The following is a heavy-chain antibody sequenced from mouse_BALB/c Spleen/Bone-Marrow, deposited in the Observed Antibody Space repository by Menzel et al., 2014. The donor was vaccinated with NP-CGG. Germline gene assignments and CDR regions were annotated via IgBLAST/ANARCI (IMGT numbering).Heavy chain of an antibody. J-gene: IGHJ3*01. D-gene: IGHD1-1*01. CDR3: ARNTYYYGSREFAY. Sequence: VQLKESGPGLVKPSQSLSLTCTVTGYSITSDYAWNWIRQFPGNKLEWMGYISYTDNTNYNPSLKSRISITRDTSKNQFFLHLNSVTTEDTATYYCARNTYYYGSREFAYWSQGTLVTVSA. CDR2: ISYTDNT. V-gene: IGHV3-2*02. CDR1: GYSITSDYA.